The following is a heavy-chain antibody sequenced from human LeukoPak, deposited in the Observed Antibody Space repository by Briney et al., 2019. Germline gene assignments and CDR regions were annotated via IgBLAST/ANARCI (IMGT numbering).Heavy chain of an antibody. J-gene: IGHJ4*02. CDR2: ISWDGDST. Sequence: GGTLRLSCAASGFTFGDYTMHWVRQAPGEGLEWVSLISWDGDSTYYAGSVKGRFTISRDNSKNSLYLQMNSLRTEDTALYYCAKDRGPYDSSGYYSLSYWGQGTLVTVSS. CDR3: AKDRGPYDSSGYYSLSY. CDR1: GFTFGDYT. V-gene: IGHV3-43*01. D-gene: IGHD3-22*01.